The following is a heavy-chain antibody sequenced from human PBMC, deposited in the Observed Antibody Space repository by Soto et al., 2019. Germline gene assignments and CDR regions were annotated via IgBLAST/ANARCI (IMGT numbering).Heavy chain of an antibody. Sequence: SETLSLTCTVSGGSISSYYWSWIRQPPGKGLEWIGYIYYSGSTNYNPSLKSRVTISVDTSKNQFSLKLSSVTAADTAVYYCARVSGYVDYWGQGTLVTVSS. CDR3: ARVSGYVDY. D-gene: IGHD1-26*01. CDR2: IYYSGST. V-gene: IGHV4-59*01. J-gene: IGHJ4*02. CDR1: GGSISSYY.